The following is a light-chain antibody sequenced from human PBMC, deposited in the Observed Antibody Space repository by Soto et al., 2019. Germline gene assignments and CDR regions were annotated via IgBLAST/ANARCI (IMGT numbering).Light chain of an antibody. V-gene: IGKV1-39*01. CDR3: QQSYTTPVYS. CDR2: AAS. Sequence: DIQMTQSPSTLSASVGDRVTITCRASQSISSWMAWYQQKPGKAPKLLIYAASNLQSGVPSRFSGSGSGTDFTLTISSLQPEDFATYFCQQSYTTPVYSFGQGTKLEIK. CDR1: QSISSW. J-gene: IGKJ2*01.